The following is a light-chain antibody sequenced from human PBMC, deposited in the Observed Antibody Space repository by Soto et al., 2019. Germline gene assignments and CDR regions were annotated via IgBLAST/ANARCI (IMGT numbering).Light chain of an antibody. CDR2: ITS. CDR1: QSVSSSY. V-gene: IGKV3-15*01. CDR3: QQYNNWPSWT. Sequence: EIVLTQSPATLSLSPGERATLSCRASQSVSSSYLAWYQQKPGQAPRLLIYITSTRATGIPARFSGSGSGTEFTLTISSLQSEDSAVYYCQQYNNWPSWTFGQGTKVDIK. J-gene: IGKJ1*01.